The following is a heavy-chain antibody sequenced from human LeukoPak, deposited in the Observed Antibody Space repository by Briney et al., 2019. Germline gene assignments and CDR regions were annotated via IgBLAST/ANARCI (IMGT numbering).Heavy chain of an antibody. D-gene: IGHD2-2*01. Sequence: PGGSLRLSCAASGFTFSSYSMIWVRQAPGKGLEWVSYISSSSTTIYYADSVKGRFTISRDNAKNSLYLQMNSQRAEDTAVYYCARALGYCSSTICYRFDYWGQGTLVTVSS. CDR1: GFTFSSYS. CDR2: ISSSSTTI. V-gene: IGHV3-48*01. J-gene: IGHJ4*02. CDR3: ARALGYCSSTICYRFDY.